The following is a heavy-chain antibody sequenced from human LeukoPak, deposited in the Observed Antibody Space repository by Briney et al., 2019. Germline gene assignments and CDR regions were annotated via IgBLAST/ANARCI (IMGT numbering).Heavy chain of an antibody. D-gene: IGHD2-15*01. CDR1: GYTFTCYD. CDR2: TNPKSGNT. Sequence: AASVKISCKASGYTFTCYDINWVRQATGQGVEWMGWTNPKSGNTGYAQKFQGRVTMTRNTSISTAYMELSSLRSEDTAVYYCARGGGIITDITQFDYWGQGTLVTVSS. J-gene: IGHJ4*02. CDR3: ARGGGIITDITQFDY. V-gene: IGHV1-8*01.